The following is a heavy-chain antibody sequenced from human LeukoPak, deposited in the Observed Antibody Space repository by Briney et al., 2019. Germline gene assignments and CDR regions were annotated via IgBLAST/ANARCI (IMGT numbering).Heavy chain of an antibody. CDR3: AKEGRNYYDSSGYYWDYYYGMDV. V-gene: IGHV3-21*01. J-gene: IGHJ6*02. Sequence: GGSLRLSCTASGFTFSVYYMSWVRQAPGTGLAWVSSISGSSSYMYYADSVRGRFTISRDNAKNSLYLQMNSLRAEDTAVYYCAKEGRNYYDSSGYYWDYYYGMDVWGQGTTVTVSS. CDR1: GFTFSVYY. CDR2: ISGSSSYM. D-gene: IGHD3-22*01.